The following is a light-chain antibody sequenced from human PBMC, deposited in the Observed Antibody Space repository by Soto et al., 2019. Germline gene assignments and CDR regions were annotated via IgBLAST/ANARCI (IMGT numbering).Light chain of an antibody. CDR1: QSISSW. CDR3: QQYNTYQYT. Sequence: DIQMTQSPSTLSASVGDRVTITCRASQSISSWLAWYQQKPGKAPKLLIYKASSLESGFPSRFSGSGSGTELTLTISSLQPDDFTSYYGQQYNTYQYTFGQGTKLEIK. J-gene: IGKJ2*01. CDR2: KAS. V-gene: IGKV1-5*03.